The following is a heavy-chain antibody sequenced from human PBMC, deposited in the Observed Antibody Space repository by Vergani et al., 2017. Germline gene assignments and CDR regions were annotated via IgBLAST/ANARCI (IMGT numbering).Heavy chain of an antibody. D-gene: IGHD2-15*01. Sequence: EVQLVESGGGLVQPGGSLRLSCAASGFTFSRYWMSWVRQAPGKGLEWVANIKQDGSEKYYVDSVKGRFTISRDNAKNSLYLQMNSLRAEDTAVYYGARDLEIVVVVAGDGMDVWGQGTTVTVSS. J-gene: IGHJ6*02. CDR1: GFTFSRYW. CDR3: ARDLEIVVVVAGDGMDV. CDR2: IKQDGSEK. V-gene: IGHV3-7*01.